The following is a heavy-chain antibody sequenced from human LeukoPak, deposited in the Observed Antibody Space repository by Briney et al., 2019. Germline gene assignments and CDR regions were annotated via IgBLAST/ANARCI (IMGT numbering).Heavy chain of an antibody. Sequence: PXETLSLTCTVSGGSISSYYWSWIRQPPGKGLEGIGYIYYSGSTNYNPSLKRRVTISVETSKNQFSLKLSSVTAADTAVYYCARGRSSMVRGYYYYYMDVWGKGTTVTISS. CDR2: IYYSGST. CDR1: GGSISSYY. CDR3: ARGRSSMVRGYYYYYMDV. V-gene: IGHV4-59*01. J-gene: IGHJ6*03. D-gene: IGHD3-10*01.